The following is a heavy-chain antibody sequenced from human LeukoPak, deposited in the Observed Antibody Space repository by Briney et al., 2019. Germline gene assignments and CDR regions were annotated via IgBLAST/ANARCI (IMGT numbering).Heavy chain of an antibody. J-gene: IGHJ4*02. Sequence: SETLSLTCTVSGGSISSYYWSWIQQPAGKGLEWIGRIYTSGSTNYNPSLKSRVTMSVDTSKNQFSLKLSSVTAADTAVYYCARSGYYYDSSGYVYWGQGTLVTVSS. D-gene: IGHD3-22*01. CDR2: IYTSGST. CDR3: ARSGYYYDSSGYVY. CDR1: GGSISSYY. V-gene: IGHV4-4*07.